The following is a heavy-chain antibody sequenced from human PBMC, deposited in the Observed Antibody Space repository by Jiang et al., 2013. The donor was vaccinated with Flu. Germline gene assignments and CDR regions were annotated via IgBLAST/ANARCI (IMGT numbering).Heavy chain of an antibody. CDR2: IYHTGST. CDR3: ARSRYFSANSGYYRTDRAFDI. CDR1: DNSISSGDY. J-gene: IGHJ3*02. Sequence: LLKPSETLSLMCAVSDNSISSGDYWAWIRQPPGKGLEWIGSIYHTGSTYYNPSLKSRVTISVDTSKNHFSLKLSSVTAADTAVYYCARSRYFSANSGYYRTDRAFDIWGQGTMVTVSS. D-gene: IGHD3-22*01. V-gene: IGHV4-38-2*01.